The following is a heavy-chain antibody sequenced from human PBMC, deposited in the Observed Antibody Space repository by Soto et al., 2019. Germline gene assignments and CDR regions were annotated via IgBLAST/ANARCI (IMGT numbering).Heavy chain of an antibody. V-gene: IGHV4-31*03. Sequence: QVQLQESGPGLVKPSQTLSLTCTVSGGSISSGGYYWSWIRQHPGKGLEWIGYIYYSGSTYYIPSHKSRVTLSVDTSKNQFSLKLSAVTAADTAVYYCARFGSGYYKLAYWGQGTLVPVSS. CDR2: IYYSGST. D-gene: IGHD3-3*01. CDR1: GGSISSGGYY. J-gene: IGHJ4*02. CDR3: ARFGSGYYKLAY.